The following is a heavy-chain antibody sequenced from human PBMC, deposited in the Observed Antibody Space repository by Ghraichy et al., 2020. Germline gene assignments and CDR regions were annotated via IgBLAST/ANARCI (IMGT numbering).Heavy chain of an antibody. Sequence: GESLNISCVASGFSFSNFGTHWVRQAPGKGLEWLALISTGGSTYYSPSVKGRSTVSRDTSKNTVFLELRSLRVDDTAMYYCARDYGSGWNPGSWGQGTRVTVSS. D-gene: IGHD6-19*01. CDR3: ARDYGSGWNPGS. CDR1: GFSFSNFG. J-gene: IGHJ5*02. CDR2: ISTGGST. V-gene: IGHV3-33*01.